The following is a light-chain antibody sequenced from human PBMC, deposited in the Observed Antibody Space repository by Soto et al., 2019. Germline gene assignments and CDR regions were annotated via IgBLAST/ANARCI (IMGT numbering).Light chain of an antibody. CDR2: GAS. CDR1: QSVSSSY. V-gene: IGKV3-20*01. J-gene: IGKJ2*01. Sequence: EIVLTQSPGTLSLSPGERATLSCRASQSVSSSYLAWYQQKPGQAPRLLIYGASSRATGIPDRFSVSGSGTDFTLTIIRLEPEDFAVYYCQQYGSSPPVTFGQGTKLEIK. CDR3: QQYGSSPPVT.